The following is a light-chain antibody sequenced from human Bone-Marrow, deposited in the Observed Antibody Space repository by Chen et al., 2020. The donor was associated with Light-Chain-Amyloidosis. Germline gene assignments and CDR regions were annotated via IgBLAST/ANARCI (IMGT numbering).Light chain of an antibody. CDR3: QQYGTSPLT. CDR2: GSS. J-gene: IGKJ4*01. Sequence: EIVLTQSPGTLSLSPGEGVNLSCRASQTISSNYLTWYQQKFGQAPRLLIYGSSSRATGIPDRFTGSGSGTDFTLTIHRLEPEDFAMYYCQQYGTSPLTFGGGTKVEIK. CDR1: QTISSNY. V-gene: IGKV3-20*01.